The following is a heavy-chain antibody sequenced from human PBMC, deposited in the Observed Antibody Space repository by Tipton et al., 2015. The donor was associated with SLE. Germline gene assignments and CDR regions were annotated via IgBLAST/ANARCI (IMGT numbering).Heavy chain of an antibody. CDR2: INSDGSST. CDR1: GFTFSSYW. V-gene: IGHV3-74*01. CDR3: ARDLSGGRGALLGY. Sequence: GSLRLSCAASGFTFSSYWMHWVRQAPGKGLVWVSRINSDGSSTSYADSVKGRFTISRDNAKNTLYLQMDSLRAEDTAGYYCARDLSGGRGALLGYWGQGTLVTVSS. J-gene: IGHJ4*02. D-gene: IGHD1-26*01.